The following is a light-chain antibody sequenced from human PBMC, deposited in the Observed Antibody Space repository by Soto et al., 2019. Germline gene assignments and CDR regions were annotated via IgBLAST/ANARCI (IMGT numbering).Light chain of an antibody. CDR2: GAS. V-gene: IGKV3-20*01. CDR3: QQYNNWLT. CDR1: QSVSSSY. Sequence: EIVLTQSPGTLSLSPGERATLSCRASQSVSSSYLAWYQQKPGQAPRLLIYGASSRATGIPDRFSGSVSGTGFTLTIGSLQSEDFAVYYCQQYNNWLTFGGGTKVEIK. J-gene: IGKJ4*01.